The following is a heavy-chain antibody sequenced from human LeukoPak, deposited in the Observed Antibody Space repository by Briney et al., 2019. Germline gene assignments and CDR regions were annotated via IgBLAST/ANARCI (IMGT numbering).Heavy chain of an antibody. D-gene: IGHD1-26*01. V-gene: IGHV3-23*01. CDR1: RFTFSSYG. CDR2: ISGSGAST. Sequence: GGSLRLSCAASRFTFSSYGMSWVRQAPGKGLEWVSAISGSGASTYYADSVKGRFTISRDNSKNTLYLQMSSLRAEDTAVYYCAKDVGKWESLHFFDYWGQGTLVTVSS. CDR3: AKDVGKWESLHFFDY. J-gene: IGHJ4*02.